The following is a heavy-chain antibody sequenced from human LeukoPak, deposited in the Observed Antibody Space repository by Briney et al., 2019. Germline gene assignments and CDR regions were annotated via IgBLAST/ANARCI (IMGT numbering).Heavy chain of an antibody. D-gene: IGHD2-2*01. V-gene: IGHV3-23*01. J-gene: IGHJ6*02. CDR1: GFTFSSYA. CDR2: ISAGGGST. Sequence: GGSLRLSCAASGFTFSSYAMSWVRQAPGKGLEWVSAISAGGGSTYYADSVKGRFTISRDNSKNTLYLQMNSLRAEDTAVYYCAKDQLYYYGMDVWGQGTTVTVSS. CDR3: AKDQLYYYGMDV.